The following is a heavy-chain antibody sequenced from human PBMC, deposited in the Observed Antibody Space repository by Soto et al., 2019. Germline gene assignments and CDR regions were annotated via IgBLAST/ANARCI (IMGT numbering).Heavy chain of an antibody. J-gene: IGHJ4*02. V-gene: IGHV3-74*01. CDR1: GFTFSSYW. Sequence: PGGSLRLSCAASGFTFSSYWMHWVRQAPGKGLVWVSRINSDGSSTSYADSVKGRFTISRDNAKNTLYLQMNSLRAEDTAVYYCALIPGTMIGEAPNWGQGTLVTVSS. CDR2: INSDGSST. CDR3: ALIPGTMIGEAPN. D-gene: IGHD3-22*01.